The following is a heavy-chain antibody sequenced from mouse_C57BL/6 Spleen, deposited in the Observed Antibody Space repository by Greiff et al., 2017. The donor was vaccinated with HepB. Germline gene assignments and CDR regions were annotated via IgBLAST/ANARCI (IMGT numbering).Heavy chain of an antibody. CDR3: ARGCYSWYFDV. Sequence: EVKLMESGGGLVKPGGSLKLSCAASGFTFSDYGMHWVRQAPEKGLEWVAYISSGSSTIYYADTVKGRFTISTDNAKNTLFLQMTSLRSEDTAMYYCARGCYSWYFDVWGTGTTVTVSS. D-gene: IGHD2-12*01. J-gene: IGHJ1*03. V-gene: IGHV5-17*01. CDR1: GFTFSDYG. CDR2: ISSGSSTI.